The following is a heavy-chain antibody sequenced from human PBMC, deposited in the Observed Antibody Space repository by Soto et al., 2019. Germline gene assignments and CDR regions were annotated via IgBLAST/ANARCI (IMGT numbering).Heavy chain of an antibody. D-gene: IGHD1-1*01. CDR3: ARVGTTSFSDWFEP. V-gene: IGHV1-69*12. Sequence: QVQLVQSGAEVKKPGSSVKVSCKASGGTFSSYAISWVRQAPGQGLEWMGGIIPIFGTANHAQKFQGRVTITADESTSTAYMEMSSLISEDTALYYCARVGTTSFSDWFEPWGRGTMVTVSS. CDR1: GGTFSSYA. CDR2: IIPIFGTA. J-gene: IGHJ5*02.